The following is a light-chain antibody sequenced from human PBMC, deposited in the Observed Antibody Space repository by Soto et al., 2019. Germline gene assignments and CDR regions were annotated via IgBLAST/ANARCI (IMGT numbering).Light chain of an antibody. J-gene: IGKJ1*01. Sequence: SRRTISLSPGERATLFCRTSHPLGNYLAWFQQKPGQAPRLLIYGASRRASAIPDRFSGSGSGTDFTLTISRLEPEDFAVYYCQQYGGSPRSFGQGTKVYIK. CDR3: QQYGGSPRS. V-gene: IGKV3-20*01. CDR1: HPLGNY. CDR2: GAS.